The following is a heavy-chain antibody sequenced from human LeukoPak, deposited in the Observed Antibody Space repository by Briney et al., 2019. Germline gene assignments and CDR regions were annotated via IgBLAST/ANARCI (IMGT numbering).Heavy chain of an antibody. CDR1: VFTFSSYA. CDR2: ISGSCGST. CDR3: AKDRILRYFDWSPEYYFDY. Sequence: GGTLRLSCAASVFTFSSYAMSWVRQAPGKGLEWVSAISGSCGSTYYADSVEGRFTISRDISKNTLYLQMNRLRAEETAVYYGAKDRILRYFDWSPEYYFDYWGQGTLVTVSS. V-gene: IGHV3-23*01. D-gene: IGHD3-9*01. J-gene: IGHJ4*02.